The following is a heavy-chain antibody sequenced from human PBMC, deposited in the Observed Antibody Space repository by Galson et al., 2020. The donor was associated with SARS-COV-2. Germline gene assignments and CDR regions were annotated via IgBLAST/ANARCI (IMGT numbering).Heavy chain of an antibody. J-gene: IGHJ3*02. CDR2: IKSKTDGETT. V-gene: IGHV3-15*01. Sequence: GESLKISCAASGFTFSKAWMSWVRQAPGKGLEWVGRIKSKTDGETTEYVAPVKGRFTISRDDSKNTVYLQMNSLKTEDTGVYYCTTGVYYDSRGYYFKAVDIWGQGTMVTVSS. D-gene: IGHD3-22*01. CDR3: TTGVYYDSRGYYFKAVDI. CDR1: GFTFSKAW.